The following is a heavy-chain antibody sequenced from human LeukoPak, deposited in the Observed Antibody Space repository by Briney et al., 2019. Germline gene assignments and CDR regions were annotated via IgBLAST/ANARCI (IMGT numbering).Heavy chain of an antibody. J-gene: IGHJ4*02. V-gene: IGHV3-23*01. CDR1: GFIFSSYA. CDR2: IKGSGGNT. CDR3: AREGPCRADDY. Sequence: GGSLRLSCAASGFIFSSYAMSWVRQAPGKGLEWVSAIKGSGGNTYYADSVKGRFTISRDNAKNSLYLQMNSLRAEDTAVYYCAREGPCRADDYWGQGTLVTVSS.